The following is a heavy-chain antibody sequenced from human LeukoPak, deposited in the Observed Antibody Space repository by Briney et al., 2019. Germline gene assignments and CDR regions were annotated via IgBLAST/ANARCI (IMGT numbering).Heavy chain of an antibody. J-gene: IGHJ4*02. V-gene: IGHV3-30*04. Sequence: PGRSLRLSCAASGFTFSSYAMHWVRQAPGKGLEWVAVISYDGSNKYYADSVKGRFTISRDNSKNTLYLQMNSLRAEDTAVYYCAREAFMVRPGFDYWGQGTLVTASS. CDR3: AREAFMVRPGFDY. CDR1: GFTFSSYA. D-gene: IGHD3-10*01. CDR2: ISYDGSNK.